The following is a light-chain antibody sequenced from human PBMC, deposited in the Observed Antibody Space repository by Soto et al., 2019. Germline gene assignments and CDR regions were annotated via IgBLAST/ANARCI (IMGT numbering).Light chain of an antibody. V-gene: IGKV1-33*01. J-gene: IGKJ5*01. CDR1: QDIAKN. CDR2: DAS. CDR3: QQYDNLLPIT. Sequence: IQMTQSPSSLSASVGDRVTITCQASQDIAKNLNWYQQKPGKAPKLLIYDASSLQTGVPSRFSGSGSATHFTFTISSLQSEDIATYYGQQYDNLLPITFGQGTRLEIK.